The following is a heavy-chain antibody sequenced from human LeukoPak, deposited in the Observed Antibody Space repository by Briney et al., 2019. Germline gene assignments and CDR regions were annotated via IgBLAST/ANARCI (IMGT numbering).Heavy chain of an antibody. Sequence: GGSLRLSCAASGFAVGSSFMTWVRQAPGKGLEWVSVIFSDGTTYYTDSVKGRFTVSRDNSKNTLYLQLNSLRAEDTAVYYCAKTGGPWDWGQGTLVTVSS. V-gene: IGHV3-53*01. CDR2: IFSDGTT. J-gene: IGHJ4*02. CDR1: GFAVGSSF. D-gene: IGHD7-27*01. CDR3: AKTGGPWD.